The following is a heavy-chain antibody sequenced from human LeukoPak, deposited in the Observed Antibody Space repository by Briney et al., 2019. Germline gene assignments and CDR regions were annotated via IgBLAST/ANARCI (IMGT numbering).Heavy chain of an antibody. Sequence: GGSLRLSCAASRFTFSSYAMHWVRQAPGKGLEWVAVISNDGGDKYYADSVRGRFTISRDSSKNTLSLQMNSLRSEDTAVYYCARDSAITIFFSPLMDVWGQGTTVTVSS. J-gene: IGHJ6*02. V-gene: IGHV3-30-3*01. CDR2: ISNDGGDK. D-gene: IGHD3-9*01. CDR1: RFTFSSYA. CDR3: ARDSAITIFFSPLMDV.